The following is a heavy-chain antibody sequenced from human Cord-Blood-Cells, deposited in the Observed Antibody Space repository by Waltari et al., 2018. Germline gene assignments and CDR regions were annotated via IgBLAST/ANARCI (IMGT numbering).Heavy chain of an antibody. D-gene: IGHD4-17*01. J-gene: IGHJ5*02. CDR3: ARVNGDYNWFDP. V-gene: IGHV1-69*02. Sequence: QVQLVQSVAEVKKPGSSVKVSCTASGGTFSSYTLSWVRQAPGQGLEWMGRIIPILGIANYAQKFQGRVTITADKSTSTAYMELSSLRSEDTAVYYCARVNGDYNWFDPWGQGTLVTVSS. CDR2: IIPILGIA. CDR1: GGTFSSYT.